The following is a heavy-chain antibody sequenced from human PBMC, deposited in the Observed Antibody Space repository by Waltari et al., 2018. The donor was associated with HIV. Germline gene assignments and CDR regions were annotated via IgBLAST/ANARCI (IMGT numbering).Heavy chain of an antibody. CDR1: GSTFTSYG. D-gene: IGHD3-3*01. CDR2: ISAYNGHT. Sequence: QVQLVQSGAEVKKPGAPVKVSRKASGSTFTSYGISWVRQAPGQGLEWMGWISAYNGHTNYAQKLQGRVTMTTDTSTSTAYMDLRSLRSDDTAFYYCARALWSGYYTPYYFDYWGQGTLVTVSS. CDR3: ARALWSGYYTPYYFDY. J-gene: IGHJ4*02. V-gene: IGHV1-18*01.